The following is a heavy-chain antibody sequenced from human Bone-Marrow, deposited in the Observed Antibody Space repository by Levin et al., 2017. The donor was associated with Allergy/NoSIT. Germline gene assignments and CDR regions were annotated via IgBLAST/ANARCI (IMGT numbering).Heavy chain of an antibody. CDR3: ARDTFGSAALRYQSDPFDY. CDR2: IWYDGSNK. D-gene: IGHD3-9*01. J-gene: IGHJ4*02. Sequence: LSLTCAASGFTFSSYGMHWVRQAPGKGLEWVAVIWYDGSNKYYADSVKGRFTISRDNSKNTLYLQMNSLRAEDTAVYYCARDTFGSAALRYQSDPFDYWGQGTLVTVSS. V-gene: IGHV3-33*01. CDR1: GFTFSSYG.